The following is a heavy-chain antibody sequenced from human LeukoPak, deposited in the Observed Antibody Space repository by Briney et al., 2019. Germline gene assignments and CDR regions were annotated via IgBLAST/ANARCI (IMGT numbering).Heavy chain of an antibody. J-gene: IGHJ4*02. V-gene: IGHV6-1*01. CDR3: ARGRAGLRGLYDSSGYPDY. CDR1: GDSVSSNSAA. CDR2: TYYRSKWYN. Sequence: SQTLSLTCAISGDSVSSNSAAWNWIRQSPSRGLEWLGRTYYRSKWYNDYAVSVKSRITINPDTSKNQFSLKLSSVTAADTAVYYCARGRAGLRGLYDSSGYPDYWGQGTLVTVSS. D-gene: IGHD3-22*01.